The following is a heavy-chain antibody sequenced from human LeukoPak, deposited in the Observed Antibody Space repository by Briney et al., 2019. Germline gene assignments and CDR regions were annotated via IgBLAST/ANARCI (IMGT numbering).Heavy chain of an antibody. Sequence: GGSLRLSCAASGFTFSSYGMHWVRQAPGKGLEWVAFIRYDGSNKYYADSVKGRFTISRDNSKNTLYLQMNSLRAEDTAVYYCARVARYYYGSGSYYPFYYYYYYMDVWGKGTTVTISS. CDR2: IRYDGSNK. CDR1: GFTFSSYG. D-gene: IGHD3-10*01. J-gene: IGHJ6*03. V-gene: IGHV3-30*02. CDR3: ARVARYYYGSGSYYPFYYYYYYMDV.